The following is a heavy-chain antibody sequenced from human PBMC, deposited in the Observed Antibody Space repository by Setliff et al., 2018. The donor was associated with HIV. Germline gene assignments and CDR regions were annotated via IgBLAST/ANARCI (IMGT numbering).Heavy chain of an antibody. J-gene: IGHJ3*01. Sequence: GGSLRLSCAASGFTFDDYALTWVRQAPGKGLEWVANIRQDGGDKYYVDSVKGRFTISRDNAKDSLYLQMNSLRAEDTAVYYCARDPTWHAFDLWGQGTMVTVSS. CDR2: IRQDGGDK. CDR3: ARDPTWHAFDL. V-gene: IGHV3-7*03. CDR1: GFTFDDYA.